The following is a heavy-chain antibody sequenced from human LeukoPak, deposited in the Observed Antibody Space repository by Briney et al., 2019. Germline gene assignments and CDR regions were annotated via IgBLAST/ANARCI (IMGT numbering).Heavy chain of an antibody. CDR3: ARDFVSGSYYKNYYYMDV. CDR2: ISSSSSTI. J-gene: IGHJ6*03. V-gene: IGHV3-48*01. D-gene: IGHD1-26*01. Sequence: PGGSLRLSCVASGFTFKNYGMHWVRQAPGKGLEWVSYISSSSSTIYYADSVKGRFTISRDNAKNSLYLQMNSLRAEDTAVYYCARDFVSGSYYKNYYYMDVWGKGTTVTVSS. CDR1: GFTFKNYG.